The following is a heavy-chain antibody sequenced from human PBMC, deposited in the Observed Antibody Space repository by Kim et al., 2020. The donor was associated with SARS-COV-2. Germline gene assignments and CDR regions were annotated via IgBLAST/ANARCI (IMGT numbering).Heavy chain of an antibody. CDR1: GFTFSTYA. V-gene: IGHV3-23*01. J-gene: IGHJ6*02. Sequence: GGSLRLSCAASGFTFSTYAMNWVRQAPGKGLDWVSGVSGSGITTYYADSVKGRFTISRDNSKNTVYLQMNSLGADDTAVYYCAKETEGGGNYYYGLDVWGRGTTVTVSS. CDR2: VSGSGITT. CDR3: AKETEGGGNYYYGLDV. D-gene: IGHD2-15*01.